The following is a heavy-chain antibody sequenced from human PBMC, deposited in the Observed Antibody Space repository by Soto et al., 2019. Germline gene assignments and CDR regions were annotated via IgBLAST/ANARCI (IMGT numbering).Heavy chain of an antibody. Sequence: QAQLVECGGGVVQPGRSLRLSCAASGFTFSSYGMHWVRQAPGTGLEWVAVISYDGGLQHYADSVKGRFTISRDNSKNMLLLQMNSLRAEDTAVYYCVSVRGYGHASATSSGGQGTLFSVSS. J-gene: IGHJ4*02. V-gene: IGHV3-30*03. CDR3: VSVRGYGHASATSS. CDR1: GFTFSSYG. CDR2: ISYDGGLQ. D-gene: IGHD3-10*01.